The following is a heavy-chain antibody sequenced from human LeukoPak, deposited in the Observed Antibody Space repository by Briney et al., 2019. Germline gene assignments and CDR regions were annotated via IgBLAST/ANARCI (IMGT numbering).Heavy chain of an antibody. V-gene: IGHV3-7*05. CDR3: ARGSGYNAFDY. J-gene: IGHJ4*02. CDR1: GFLFSNSW. Sequence: GGSLRLSCADSGFLFSNSWMAWVRQAPGRGLEWLANINQDGSAKTCVDSVKGRFTISRDDAKNSLYLQMNSLRAEDTAMYHCARGSGYNAFDYWGQGTLVTVSS. CDR2: INQDGSAK. D-gene: IGHD5-12*01.